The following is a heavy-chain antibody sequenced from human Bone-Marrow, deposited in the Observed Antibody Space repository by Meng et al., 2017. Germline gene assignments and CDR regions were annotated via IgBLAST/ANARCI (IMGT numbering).Heavy chain of an antibody. CDR1: GGSISSSYYY. J-gene: IGHJ4*02. CDR2: IYYTGST. CDR3: ARVTVSIQLWSSYFDY. D-gene: IGHD5-18*01. Sequence: GSLRLSCTVSGGSISSSYYYWGWIRQPPGRGLEWIGAIYYTGSTYHNPSLKSRVTMSVDTSKNQFSLKLSSVTAADTAVYYCARVTVSIQLWSSYFDYWGQGTLVTVSS. V-gene: IGHV4-39*07.